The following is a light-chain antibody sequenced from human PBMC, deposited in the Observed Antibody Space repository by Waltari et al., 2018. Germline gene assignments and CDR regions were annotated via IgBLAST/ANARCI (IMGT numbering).Light chain of an antibody. CDR1: SSDVGGYNY. V-gene: IGLV2-8*01. Sequence: QSALTQPPSASGSPGQSVTISCTGTSSDVGGYNYVSWYQQHPGKAPQLMIYDVSKRPSGVPDRFSGSKSGNTASLTVSGLQAEDEADYYCSSYAGSNRRVFGTGTKLTVL. CDR3: SSYAGSNRRV. J-gene: IGLJ1*01. CDR2: DVS.